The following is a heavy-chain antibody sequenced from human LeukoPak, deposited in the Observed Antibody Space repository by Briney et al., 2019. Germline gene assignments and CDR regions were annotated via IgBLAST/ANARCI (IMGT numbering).Heavy chain of an antibody. J-gene: IGHJ4*02. CDR3: ARDPVNSGYDPGYFDY. CDR2: IYYSGST. V-gene: IGHV4-38-2*02. CDR1: GYSISSGYY. D-gene: IGHD5-12*01. Sequence: SETLSLTCTVSGYSISSGYYWGWIRQPPGKGLEWIGSIYYSGSTYYNPFLKSRVTISVDTSKNQFSLKLSSVTAADTAVYYCARDPVNSGYDPGYFDYWGQGTLVTVSS.